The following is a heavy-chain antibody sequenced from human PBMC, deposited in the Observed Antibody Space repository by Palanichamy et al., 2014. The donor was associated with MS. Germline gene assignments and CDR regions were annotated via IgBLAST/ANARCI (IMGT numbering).Heavy chain of an antibody. J-gene: IGHJ4*02. D-gene: IGHD1-26*01. CDR2: VNWNSGYI. Sequence: LVESGGALVQPGRSLRLSCVASGFTFNDYAMHWVRQAPGKGLEWVSGVNWNSGYIDYSDSVKGRFTISRDNAKSSLYLQMNSLRPEDTALYYCAKAHYSGSLRLFDYWGQGTLVTVSS. CDR1: GFTFNDYA. CDR3: AKAHYSGSLRLFDY. V-gene: IGHV3-9*01.